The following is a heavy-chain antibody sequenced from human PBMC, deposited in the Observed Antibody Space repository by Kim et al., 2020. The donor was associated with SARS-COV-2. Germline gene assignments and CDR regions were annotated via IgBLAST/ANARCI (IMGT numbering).Heavy chain of an antibody. D-gene: IGHD3-16*02. J-gene: IGHJ3*02. Sequence: SETLSLTCTVSGGSISSYYWSWIRQPPGKGLEWIGYICYSGSTNYNPSPKSRVTISVDTSKNQFSLKLSSVTAADTAVYYCARLGSGDYDYVWGSYRPGAFDIWGQGTMVTVSS. V-gene: IGHV4-59*08. CDR2: ICYSGST. CDR1: GGSISSYY. CDR3: ARLGSGDYDYVWGSYRPGAFDI.